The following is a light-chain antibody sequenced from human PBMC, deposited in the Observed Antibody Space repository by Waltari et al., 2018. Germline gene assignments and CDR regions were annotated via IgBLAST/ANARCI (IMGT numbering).Light chain of an antibody. J-gene: IGLJ1*01. CDR2: AVF. V-gene: IGLV2-23*02. Sequence: QSALTQPASVSGTPGQSITISCTGTTSDVGSYDLVSWYQQHPGEAPKILICAVFKRPPDISSRFSGSKSGSTASLTISGLQPEDEADYYCCSYAGRGTYVFGSGTKVTVL. CDR3: CSYAGRGTYV. CDR1: TSDVGSYDL.